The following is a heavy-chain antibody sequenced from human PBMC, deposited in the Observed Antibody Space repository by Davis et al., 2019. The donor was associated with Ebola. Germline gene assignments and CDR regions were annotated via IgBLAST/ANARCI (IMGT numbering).Heavy chain of an antibody. D-gene: IGHD1-26*01. J-gene: IGHJ3*02. Sequence: PGGSLRLSCAASGFIFSSYVMSWVRQAPGKGLEWVSTLGTSGDTYYADSVKGRFTISRDNSKNTLYLQMNGLRVEDTATYLCAKDTSNIWFDIWGQGTMVTVSS. V-gene: IGHV3-23*01. CDR2: LGTSGDT. CDR1: GFIFSSYV. CDR3: AKDTSNIWFDI.